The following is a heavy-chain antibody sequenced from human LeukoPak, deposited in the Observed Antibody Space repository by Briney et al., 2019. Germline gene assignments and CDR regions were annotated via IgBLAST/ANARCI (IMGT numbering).Heavy chain of an antibody. CDR3: ALAPNSNWFDF. CDR2: INHSGST. V-gene: IGHV4-34*01. Sequence: SETLSLTCAVYGGSFSGYYWSWIRQPPGKGLEWIGEINHSGSTNYNPSLKSRVTISVDTSKNQFSLKLSSVTAADTALYYCALAPNSNWFDFWGQGTLVTVSS. J-gene: IGHJ5*01. CDR1: GGSFSGYY.